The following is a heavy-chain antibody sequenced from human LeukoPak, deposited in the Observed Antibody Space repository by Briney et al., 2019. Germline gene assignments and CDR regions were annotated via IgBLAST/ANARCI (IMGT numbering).Heavy chain of an antibody. Sequence: PGGSLRLSCESSGFTFRSYAKNWVRQAPGRGLEWVSVISGSGDGTHYADSVKGRFTISRDNSKNTLYLQMNSLRVEDTAVYSCAKAPGFTVVTSFGWWGQGTLVTVSS. CDR3: AKAPGFTVVTSFGW. J-gene: IGHJ4*02. CDR2: ISGSGDGT. V-gene: IGHV3-23*01. D-gene: IGHD4-23*01. CDR1: GFTFRSYA.